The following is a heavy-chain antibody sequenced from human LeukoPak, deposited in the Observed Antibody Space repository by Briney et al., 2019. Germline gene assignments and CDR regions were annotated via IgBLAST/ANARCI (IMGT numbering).Heavy chain of an antibody. V-gene: IGHV3-53*01. CDR2: IYSPGGT. CDR3: ARAPFSADSSATPPAFDI. CDR1: GFTFINGW. D-gene: IGHD3-22*01. J-gene: IGHJ3*02. Sequence: GGSLRLSCEASGFTFINGWMSWVRQAQGKGLEWVSIIYSPGGTYYADSVKGRFTISRDNSKNTIYLQMNSLRVDDTAVYYCARAPFSADSSATPPAFDIWGHGTMVTVSS.